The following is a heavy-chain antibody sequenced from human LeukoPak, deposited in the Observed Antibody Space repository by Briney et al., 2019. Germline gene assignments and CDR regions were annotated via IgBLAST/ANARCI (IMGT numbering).Heavy chain of an antibody. J-gene: IGHJ4*02. Sequence: GGSLRLSCAASGFTFSDYYMSWIRQAPGKGLEWVSYISSSSYTNYADSVKGRFTISRDNAKNSLYLQMNSLRAEDTAVYYCARDLSFTIFGVVNYFDYWGQGTLVTVSS. D-gene: IGHD3-3*01. CDR2: ISSSSYT. V-gene: IGHV3-11*06. CDR3: ARDLSFTIFGVVNYFDY. CDR1: GFTFSDYY.